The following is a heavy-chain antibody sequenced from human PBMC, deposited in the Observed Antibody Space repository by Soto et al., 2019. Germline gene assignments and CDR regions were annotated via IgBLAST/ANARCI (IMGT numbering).Heavy chain of an antibody. J-gene: IGHJ4*02. D-gene: IGHD5-12*01. Sequence: ASVKVSCKASGYTFTSYDINWVRQATGQGLEWMGWMNPNSGNTGYAQKFQGRVTMTRNTSISTAYMELSSLRSEDTAVYYCARVLRYSGYDFDYWGQGTLVTVSS. CDR2: MNPNSGNT. CDR1: GYTFTSYD. V-gene: IGHV1-8*01. CDR3: ARVLRYSGYDFDY.